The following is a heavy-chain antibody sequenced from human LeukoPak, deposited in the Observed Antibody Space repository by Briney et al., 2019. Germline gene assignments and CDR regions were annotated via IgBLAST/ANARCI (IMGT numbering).Heavy chain of an antibody. V-gene: IGHV3-30-3*01. Sequence: PGRSLRLSCAASGFTSSSYAMHWVRQAPGQGPEWVAVISYDGSSKYYADSVKGRFTISRDNSKNTLYLQMNSLRAEDTAVYYCAREAVTTVNWFDPWGQGTLVTVSS. CDR2: ISYDGSSK. CDR3: AREAVTTVNWFDP. J-gene: IGHJ5*02. CDR1: GFTSSSYA. D-gene: IGHD4-11*01.